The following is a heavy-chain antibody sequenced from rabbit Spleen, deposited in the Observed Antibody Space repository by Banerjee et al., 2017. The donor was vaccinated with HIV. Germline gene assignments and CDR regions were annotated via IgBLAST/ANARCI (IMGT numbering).Heavy chain of an antibody. CDR1: GFSFSSSYY. J-gene: IGHJ4*01. Sequence: QSLEESGGDLVQPGASLTLTCTASGFSFSSSYYMCWVRQAPGKGLEWIGCIDTGSSGSTYYATWAKGRFTISKTSSTTVTLQMTSLTAADTATHFCARNANGGWDLWGPGTLVTVS. D-gene: IGHD4-1*01. CDR3: ARNANGGWDL. CDR2: IDTGSSGST. V-gene: IGHV1S40*01.